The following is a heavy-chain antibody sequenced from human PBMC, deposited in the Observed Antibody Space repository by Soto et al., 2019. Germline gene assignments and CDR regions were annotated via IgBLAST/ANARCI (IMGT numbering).Heavy chain of an antibody. J-gene: IGHJ6*02. CDR3: ARGVLTPADIVVVPAAQPMDV. V-gene: IGHV3-13*05. Sequence: PGGSLRLSCAASGFTFSSYDVHWVRQATGKGLEWVSAIGTAGDPYYPGSVKSRFTISRENAKNSLYLQMNSLRAGDTAVYYCARGVLTPADIVVVPAAQPMDVWGQGTTVTVSS. CDR2: IGTAGDP. D-gene: IGHD2-2*01. CDR1: GFTFSSYD.